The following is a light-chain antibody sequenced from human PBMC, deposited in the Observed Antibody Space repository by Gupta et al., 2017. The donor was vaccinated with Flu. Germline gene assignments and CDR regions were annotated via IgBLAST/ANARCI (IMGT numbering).Light chain of an antibody. CDR2: AAS. Sequence: GDRVTITCRASQTITTYLNWYQERPGRAPKLLIYAASSVQTGVPSRFSGSGSGTDFTLTISSLQPEDSATYYCQQSYSTPYAFGQGTKLEIK. CDR1: QTITTY. J-gene: IGKJ2*01. CDR3: QQSYSTPYA. V-gene: IGKV1-39*01.